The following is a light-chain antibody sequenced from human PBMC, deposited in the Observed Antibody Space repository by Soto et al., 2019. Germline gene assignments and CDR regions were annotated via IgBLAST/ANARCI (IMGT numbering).Light chain of an antibody. Sequence: QSALTQPASVSGSPGQSITISCTGTSSDVGSYNLVSWYQQHPGKAPKLMIYEGSKRPSGVSNRFSGSKSGNTASRTISGLQAEDEADYYCCSYAGSVVLGGGTKRTVL. J-gene: IGLJ2*01. CDR1: SSDVGSYNL. V-gene: IGLV2-23*01. CDR2: EGS. CDR3: CSYAGSVV.